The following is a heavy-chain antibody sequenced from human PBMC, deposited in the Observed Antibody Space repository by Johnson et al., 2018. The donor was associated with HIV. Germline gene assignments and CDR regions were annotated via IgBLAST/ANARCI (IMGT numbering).Heavy chain of an antibody. Sequence: QLVESGGGLVQPGRSLILSCAASGFTFNDYAMHWVRQAPGTGLEWDSGISCNSGSICYADSVKGRFTISRDNAKNSLYLQMNSLRAEDTAVYYCAKPPLITMIVVVADGANAFDIWGQGTMVTVSS. CDR3: AKPPLITMIVVVADGANAFDI. V-gene: IGHV3-9*01. CDR1: GFTFNDYA. J-gene: IGHJ3*02. D-gene: IGHD3-22*01. CDR2: ISCNSGSI.